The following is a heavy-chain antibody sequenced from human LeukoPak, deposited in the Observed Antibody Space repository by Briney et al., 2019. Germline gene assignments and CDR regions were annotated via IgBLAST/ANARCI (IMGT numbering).Heavy chain of an antibody. Sequence: PSETLSLTCAVYGGSFSGYYWSWIRQPPGKGLEWIGEINHSGSTNYNPSLKSRVTISVDTSKNQFSLKLSSVTAADTAVYYCARGAPRYCSSTSCYGGDYWGQGTLVTVSS. CDR3: ARGAPRYCSSTSCYGGDY. CDR2: INHSGST. CDR1: GGSFSGYY. V-gene: IGHV4-34*01. J-gene: IGHJ4*02. D-gene: IGHD2-2*01.